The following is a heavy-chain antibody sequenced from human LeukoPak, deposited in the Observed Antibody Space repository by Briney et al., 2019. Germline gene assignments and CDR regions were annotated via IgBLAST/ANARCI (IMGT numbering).Heavy chain of an antibody. CDR1: GFTFSSYR. Sequence: GGSLRLSCAASGFTFSSYRMNWVRQAPGKGLEWVSSISSSSSYIYYADSVKGRFTISRDNAKNSLYLQMNSLRAEDTAVYYCATYYDFWSGYYDYWGQGTLVTVSS. V-gene: IGHV3-21*01. CDR2: ISSSSSYI. D-gene: IGHD3-3*01. CDR3: ATYYDFWSGYYDY. J-gene: IGHJ4*02.